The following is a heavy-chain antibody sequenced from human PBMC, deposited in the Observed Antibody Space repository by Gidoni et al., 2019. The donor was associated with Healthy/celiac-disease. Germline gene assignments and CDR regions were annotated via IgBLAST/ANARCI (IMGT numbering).Heavy chain of an antibody. CDR2: IKQDGSEK. V-gene: IGHV3-7*03. CDR3: ASTMTTVTTILPLGMDV. Sequence: EVQLVESGGGLVQPGGSLRLSCAASGFTFSSYRMSWVRQAPGKGLEWVANIKQDGSEKYYVDSVKGRFTISRDNAKNSLYLQMNSLRAEDTAVYYCASTMTTVTTILPLGMDVWGKGTTVTVSS. D-gene: IGHD4-4*01. J-gene: IGHJ6*04. CDR1: GFTFSSYR.